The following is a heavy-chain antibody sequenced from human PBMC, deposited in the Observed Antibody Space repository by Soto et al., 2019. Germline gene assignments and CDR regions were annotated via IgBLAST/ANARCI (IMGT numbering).Heavy chain of an antibody. J-gene: IGHJ4*02. CDR3: ARLYDFWSGYQFDY. V-gene: IGHV3-11*01. D-gene: IGHD3-3*01. CDR2: ISSSGSTI. Sequence: GGSLRLSCAASGFTFSDYYMSWIRQSPGKGLEWVSYISSSGSTIYYADSVKGRFTISRDNAKNSLYLQMNSLRAEDTAVYYCARLYDFWSGYQFDYWGQGTLVTVSS. CDR1: GFTFSDYY.